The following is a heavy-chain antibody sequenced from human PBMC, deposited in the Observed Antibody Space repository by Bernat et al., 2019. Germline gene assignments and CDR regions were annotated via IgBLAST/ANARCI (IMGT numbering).Heavy chain of an antibody. CDR1: GYSFTSYW. CDR3: ARQGNSLNWFDP. CDR2: IDPSDSYT. Sequence: EVQLVQSGAEVKKPGESLRISCKGSGYSFTSYWISWVRQMPGKGLEWMWRIDPSDSYTTYGPSFQGHVTISADKSISTAYLQWSSLKASDTAMYYCARQGNSLNWFDPWGQGTLVTVSS. D-gene: IGHD4-23*01. V-gene: IGHV5-10-1*03. J-gene: IGHJ5*02.